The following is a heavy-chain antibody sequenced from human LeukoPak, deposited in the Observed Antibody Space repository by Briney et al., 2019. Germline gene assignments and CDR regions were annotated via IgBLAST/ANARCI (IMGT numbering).Heavy chain of an antibody. D-gene: IGHD2-8*01. CDR3: ARTNLDCKSGVCYDY. Sequence: EASVKVSCKASGGTFSSYAISWVRQAPGQGLEWMGWISAYNGKTYYEQKFQGRVTVTTDTSTSTAYMDLRSLRSDDTAVYYCARTNLDCKSGVCYDYWGQGTPVTVSS. J-gene: IGHJ4*02. CDR1: GGTFSSYA. CDR2: ISAYNGKT. V-gene: IGHV1-18*01.